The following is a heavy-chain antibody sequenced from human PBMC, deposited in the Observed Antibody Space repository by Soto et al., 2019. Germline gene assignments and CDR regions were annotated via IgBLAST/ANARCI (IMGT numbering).Heavy chain of an antibody. CDR2: IWYDGSSE. V-gene: IGHV3-33*01. CDR3: AIVGAAAGTENPYYYYGVDV. Sequence: GGSLRLSCAASGFTFSGYGMHWVRQAPGKGLEWVAVIWYDGSSEYYADSVKGRFTISRDNSKNTLSLQMNGLRGEDTAVYYCAIVGAAAGTENPYYYYGVDVWGQGTTVTVSS. CDR1: GFTFSGYG. D-gene: IGHD6-13*01. J-gene: IGHJ6*02.